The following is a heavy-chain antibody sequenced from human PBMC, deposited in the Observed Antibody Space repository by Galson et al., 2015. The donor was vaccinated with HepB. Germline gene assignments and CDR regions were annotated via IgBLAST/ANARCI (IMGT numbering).Heavy chain of an antibody. CDR3: AREGVIAAAENAFDI. V-gene: IGHV3-33*01. Sequence: SLRLSCAASGFTFSSYGMHWVRQAPGKGLEWVAVIWYDGSNKYYADSVKGRFTISRDNSKNTLYLQMNSLRAEDTAVYYCAREGVIAAAENAFDIWGQGTMVTVSS. D-gene: IGHD6-13*01. CDR1: GFTFSSYG. J-gene: IGHJ3*02. CDR2: IWYDGSNK.